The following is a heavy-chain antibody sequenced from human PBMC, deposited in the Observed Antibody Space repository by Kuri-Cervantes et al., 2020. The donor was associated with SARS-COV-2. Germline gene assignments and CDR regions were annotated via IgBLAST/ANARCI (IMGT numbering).Heavy chain of an antibody. J-gene: IGHJ4*02. D-gene: IGHD1-26*01. Sequence: GESLKISCAASGFTFSSFAIHWVRQAPGKGLEWVSAISGSGGSTYYADSVKGRFTISRDNSKNTLYLQMNSLRAEDTAVYYCANDIVGATNFDYWGQGTLVTVSS. CDR3: ANDIVGATNFDY. CDR2: ISGSGGST. CDR1: GFTFSSFA. V-gene: IGHV3-23*01.